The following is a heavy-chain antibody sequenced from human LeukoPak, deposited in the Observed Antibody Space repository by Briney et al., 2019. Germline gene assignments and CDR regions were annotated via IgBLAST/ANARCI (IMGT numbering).Heavy chain of an antibody. V-gene: IGHV4-39*07. D-gene: IGHD2-21*01. Sequence: SETLSLTCTVSGGSISSSSYYWGWIRQPPGKGLEWIGSIYYSGSTYYNPSLKSRVTISVDTSKNQFSLKLSSVTAADTAVYYCARDIWEHIVVVRPGRFDPWGQGTLVTVSS. CDR3: ARDIWEHIVVVRPGRFDP. CDR1: GGSISSSSYY. J-gene: IGHJ5*02. CDR2: IYYSGST.